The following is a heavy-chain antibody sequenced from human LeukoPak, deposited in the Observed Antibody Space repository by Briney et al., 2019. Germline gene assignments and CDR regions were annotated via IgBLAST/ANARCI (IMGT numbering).Heavy chain of an antibody. CDR1: GFTFSNYW. V-gene: IGHV3-74*01. CDR3: ARMNAAMGSFFDP. CDR2: INSAGSDT. J-gene: IGHJ5*02. Sequence: GGSLRLSCAASGFTFSNYWMHWHRQAPGKGLVWVSRINSAGSDTNYADSVRGRFTISRDNAKNTLYLQMNSLRTEDTAVYYCARMNAAMGSFFDPWGQGTLVTVSS. D-gene: IGHD5-18*01.